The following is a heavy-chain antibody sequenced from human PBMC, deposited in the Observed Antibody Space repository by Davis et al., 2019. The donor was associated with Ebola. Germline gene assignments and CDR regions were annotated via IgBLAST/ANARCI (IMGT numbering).Heavy chain of an antibody. Sequence: MPSETLSLTCAVYGGSFRGYYWSWIRQPPGKGLEWIGEINHSGSTNYNPSLKSRVTISVDTSKNQFSLKLSSVTAADTAVYYCARGRGYNWFDPWGQGTLVTVSS. CDR1: GGSFRGYY. V-gene: IGHV4-34*01. J-gene: IGHJ5*02. CDR3: ARGRGYNWFDP. CDR2: INHSGST.